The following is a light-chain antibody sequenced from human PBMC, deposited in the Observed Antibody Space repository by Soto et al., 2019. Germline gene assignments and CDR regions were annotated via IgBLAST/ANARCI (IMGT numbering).Light chain of an antibody. CDR3: GAWDSSLSVVL. CDR1: SSNIGRNF. CDR2: DNN. J-gene: IGLJ2*01. V-gene: IGLV1-51*01. Sequence: QSVLTQPPSVSAAPGQTVTISCSGSSSNIGRNFVSWYQQLPGTAPKLLIYDNNKRPSGIPDRFSGSKSGTSATLGITGLQTGDEADYYCGAWDSSLSVVLFGGGTKLTVL.